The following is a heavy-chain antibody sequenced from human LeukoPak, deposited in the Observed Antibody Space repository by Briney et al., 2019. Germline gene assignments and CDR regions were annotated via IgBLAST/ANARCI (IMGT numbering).Heavy chain of an antibody. CDR1: GFTFSRYS. J-gene: IGHJ5*02. D-gene: IGHD2-2*01. Sequence: GGSLRLSCAASGFTFSRYSMNWVRQAPGKGLEWVSSISSTSIYIYYADSVKGRLTISRDNAKNSLYLQMNSLRAEDTALYYCAKGQPYQLLNNWFDPWGQGTLVTVSS. CDR3: AKGQPYQLLNNWFDP. CDR2: ISSTSIYI. V-gene: IGHV3-21*04.